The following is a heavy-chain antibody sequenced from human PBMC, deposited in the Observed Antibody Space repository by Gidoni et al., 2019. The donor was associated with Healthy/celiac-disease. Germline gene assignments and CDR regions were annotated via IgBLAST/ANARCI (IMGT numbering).Heavy chain of an antibody. V-gene: IGHV1-69*04. CDR1: AGPFSSYA. CDR2: IIPILGIA. D-gene: IGHD3-22*01. Sequence: QVQLVQSGAEVRKPVSSVKVSCKASAGPFSSYAISWVRQAPGQGLEWMGRIIPILGIANYAQKFQGRVTITADKSTSTAYMELSSLRSEDTAVYYCARIGPDSSGFPFDYWGQGTLVTVSS. CDR3: ARIGPDSSGFPFDY. J-gene: IGHJ4*02.